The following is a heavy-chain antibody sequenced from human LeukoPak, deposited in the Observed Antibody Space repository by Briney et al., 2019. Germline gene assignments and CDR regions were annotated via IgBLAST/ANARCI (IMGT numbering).Heavy chain of an antibody. J-gene: IGHJ4*02. V-gene: IGHV1-69*01. Sequence: SVKVSCKASGGTFSSYAISWVRQAPGQGLEWMGGIIPIFGTANYAQKFQGRVTITADESTSTAYMELSSLRSEDTAVYYCATARFGELLIRDYWGQGTLVTVSS. D-gene: IGHD3-10*01. CDR3: ATARFGELLIRDY. CDR1: GGTFSSYA. CDR2: IIPIFGTA.